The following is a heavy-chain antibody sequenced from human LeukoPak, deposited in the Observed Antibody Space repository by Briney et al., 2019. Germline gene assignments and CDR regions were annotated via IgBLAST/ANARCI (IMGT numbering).Heavy chain of an antibody. CDR1: GGSISSGDYY. CDR3: ARVVAGFCNGGGCPFYMDV. V-gene: IGHV4-30-4*08. D-gene: IGHD2-8*02. Sequence: SETLSLTCTVSGGSISSGDYYWSWIRQPPGKGLEWIGYIYYSGSTYYNPSLKSRVTISVDTSKNQVSLKLSSVTAADTAVYYCARVVAGFCNGGGCPFYMDVWGKGTTVTVSS. J-gene: IGHJ6*03. CDR2: IYYSGST.